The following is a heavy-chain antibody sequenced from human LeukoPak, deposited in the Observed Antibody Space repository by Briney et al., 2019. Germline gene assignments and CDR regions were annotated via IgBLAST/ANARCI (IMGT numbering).Heavy chain of an antibody. D-gene: IGHD2-15*01. CDR2: ISSSSSYI. CDR3: ARTDLDCSGGSCPDY. Sequence: GGSLRLSCAASGFTFSSYSMNWVRQAPGKGLEWVSSISSSSSYIYYADSVKGRSTISRDNAKDSLYLQMNSLRAEDTAVYYCARTDLDCSGGSCPDYWGQGTLVTVSS. V-gene: IGHV3-21*01. J-gene: IGHJ4*02. CDR1: GFTFSSYS.